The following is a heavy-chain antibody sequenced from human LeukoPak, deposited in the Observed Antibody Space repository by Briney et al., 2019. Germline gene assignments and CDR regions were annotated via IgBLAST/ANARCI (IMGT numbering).Heavy chain of an antibody. CDR3: ARRDYMDV. CDR2: INHSGST. CDR1: GGSFSGYY. Sequence: SETLSLTCAVYGGSFSGYYWSWIRQPPGKGLEWIGEINHSGSTNYNPSLKSRVTISVDTSKNQFSLKLSSVTAADTAVYYCARRDYMDVWGKGTTVTVSS. J-gene: IGHJ6*03. V-gene: IGHV4-34*01.